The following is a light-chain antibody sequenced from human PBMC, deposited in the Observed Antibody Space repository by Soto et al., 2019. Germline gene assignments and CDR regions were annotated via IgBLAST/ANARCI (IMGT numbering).Light chain of an antibody. J-gene: IGKJ1*01. CDR1: QSLSSNY. CDR3: QHYGSSVWT. Sequence: EVVLTQSPGTLSMSQGERVTLSCRASQSLSSNYLAWYQQKPGQAPRLLIYAPSSRATGIPDRFSGSGSGTDFTLTISRLEPEDFAVYYCQHYGSSVWTFGQGTKVEIK. V-gene: IGKV3-20*01. CDR2: APS.